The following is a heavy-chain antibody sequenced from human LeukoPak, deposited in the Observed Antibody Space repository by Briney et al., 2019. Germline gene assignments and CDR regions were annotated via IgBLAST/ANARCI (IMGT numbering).Heavy chain of an antibody. D-gene: IGHD5-18*01. CDR2: IWYDGSNK. CDR1: GFTFSSYG. Sequence: GRSLRLSCAASGFTFSSYGMHWVRQAPGKGLEWVAVIWYDGSNKYYADSVKGRFTISRDNFKNTLYLQMNSLRAEDTAVYYCARDSYLSGYSYGSWAFDIWGQGTMVTVSS. V-gene: IGHV3-33*01. CDR3: ARDSYLSGYSYGSWAFDI. J-gene: IGHJ3*02.